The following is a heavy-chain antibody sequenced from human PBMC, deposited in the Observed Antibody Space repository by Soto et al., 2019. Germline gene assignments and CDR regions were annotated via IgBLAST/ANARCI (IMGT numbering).Heavy chain of an antibody. CDR3: ALRSMAVVPEY. J-gene: IGHJ4*02. CDR2: LYYGRSA. V-gene: IGHV4-59*01. CDR1: GDSISTYY. D-gene: IGHD3-22*01. Sequence: QVQLQESGPGLVKPSETLSLTCAVSGDSISTYYCMWIRQPPGKGLESIGYLYYGRSANYNPSHKSRVALSVDTSTNQCSLTLSSMTAADTAVYYCALRSMAVVPEYWGQGTLVTVSS.